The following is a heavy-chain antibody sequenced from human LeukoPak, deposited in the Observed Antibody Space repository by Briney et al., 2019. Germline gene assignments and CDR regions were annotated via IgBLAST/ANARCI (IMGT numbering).Heavy chain of an antibody. V-gene: IGHV1-69*06. J-gene: IGHJ4*02. D-gene: IGHD4-17*01. CDR1: GGTFSSYA. CDR2: IIPIFGTA. CDR3: AREASDYGVGLDY. Sequence: SVKVSCKASGGTFSSYAISWVRQAPGQGLEWMGGIIPIFGTANYAQKFQGRVTITADKSTSTAHMELSSLRSEDTAVYYCAREASDYGVGLDYWGQGTLVTVSS.